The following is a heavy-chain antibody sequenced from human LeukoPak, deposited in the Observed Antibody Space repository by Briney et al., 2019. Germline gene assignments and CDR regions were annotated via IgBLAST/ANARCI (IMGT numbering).Heavy chain of an antibody. CDR3: AGARGWEFSS. J-gene: IGHJ5*02. CDR1: GFTFRTYW. CDR2: IEQEGSER. V-gene: IGHV3-7*01. Sequence: GGSLRLSCAASGFTFRTYWMAWVRQAPGKGREWVATIEQEGSERYYVDCVKGRFTISRDNAKNSLYVQMNSLRGEDTAVYYCAGARGWEFSSWGQGTLVTVSS. D-gene: IGHD1-26*01.